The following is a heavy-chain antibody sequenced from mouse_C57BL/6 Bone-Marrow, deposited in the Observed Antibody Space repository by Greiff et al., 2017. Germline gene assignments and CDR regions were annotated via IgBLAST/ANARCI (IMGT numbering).Heavy chain of an antibody. CDR1: GYTFTSYW. CDR3: APYDYDGGFSY. V-gene: IGHV1-69*01. J-gene: IGHJ3*01. CDR2: IDPSDSYT. Sequence: QVQLQQPGAELVMPGASVKLSCKASGYTFTSYWMHWVKQRPGQGLEWIGEIDPSDSYTNYNQKFKGKSTLTVDKSSSTAYMQLSSLTSEGSAVDYCAPYDYDGGFSYWGQGTLVTVSA. D-gene: IGHD2-4*01.